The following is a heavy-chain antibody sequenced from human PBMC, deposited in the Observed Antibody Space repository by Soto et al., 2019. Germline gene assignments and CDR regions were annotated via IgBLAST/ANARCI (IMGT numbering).Heavy chain of an antibody. CDR2: ISYDGSNK. Sequence: QVQLVESGGGVVQPGRSLRLSCAASGFTFSSYAMHWVRQAPGKGLEWVAVISYDGSNKYYADSVKGRFTISRDNSENTLYLQMNSLRAEDTAVYYCARDRQWLAKSYFDYWGQGTLVTVSS. V-gene: IGHV3-30-3*01. CDR1: GFTFSSYA. J-gene: IGHJ4*02. CDR3: ARDRQWLAKSYFDY. D-gene: IGHD6-19*01.